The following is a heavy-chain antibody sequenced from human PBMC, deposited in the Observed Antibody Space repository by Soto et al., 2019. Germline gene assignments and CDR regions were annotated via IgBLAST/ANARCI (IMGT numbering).Heavy chain of an antibody. J-gene: IGHJ4*01. V-gene: IGHV4-59*01. CDR3: ARDRLAAADY. CDR2: IYYSGST. Sequence: SETLSLTCTVSGGSISSYYWSWIRQPPGKGLEWIGYIYYSGSTNYNPSLKSRVTISVDTSKNQFSLKLSSVTAADTAVHYCARDRLAAADYWGQGTLVTVSX. D-gene: IGHD6-13*01. CDR1: GGSISSYY.